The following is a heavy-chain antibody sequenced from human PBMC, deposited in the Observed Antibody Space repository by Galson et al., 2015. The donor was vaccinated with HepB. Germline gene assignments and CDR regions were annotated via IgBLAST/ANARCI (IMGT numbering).Heavy chain of an antibody. Sequence: SVKVSCKVSGYTLTELSTHWVRQAPGKGLEWMGGFDPEDGETIYAQKFQGRVTMTEDTSTDTAYMELSSLRSEDTAVYYCAGAVAVLGRYYFDYWGQGTLVTVSS. CDR2: FDPEDGET. V-gene: IGHV1-24*01. CDR3: AGAVAVLGRYYFDY. CDR1: GYTLTELS. D-gene: IGHD6-19*01. J-gene: IGHJ4*02.